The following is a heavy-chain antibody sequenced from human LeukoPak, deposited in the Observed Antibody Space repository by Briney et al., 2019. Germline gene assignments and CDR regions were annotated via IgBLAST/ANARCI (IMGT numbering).Heavy chain of an antibody. J-gene: IGHJ6*02. V-gene: IGHV3-21*01. D-gene: IGHD3-16*01. Sequence: GGSLRLSCTASGFTFSTYNMNWVRQPPGKGLEWVSSISSSSSYIYYADSVEGRFTISRDSAKNSLFLQVNSLRAEDTAVYYCARDGGRRLRGSDYYYGMDVWGQGTTVTVSS. CDR3: ARDGGRRLRGSDYYYGMDV. CDR1: GFTFSTYN. CDR2: ISSSSSYI.